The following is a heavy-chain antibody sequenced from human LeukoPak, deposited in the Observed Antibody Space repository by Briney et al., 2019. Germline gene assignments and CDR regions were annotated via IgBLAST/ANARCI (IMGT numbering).Heavy chain of an antibody. Sequence: GGSLRLSCAASGFTFDDYAMHWVRQAPGKGLEWVSGISWNSGSTSYADSVKGRFTISRDNAKNTLYLQMNSLRAEDTAVYYCARVIWSQYYFDYWGQGTLVTVSS. CDR2: ISWNSGST. CDR1: GFTFDDYA. J-gene: IGHJ4*02. V-gene: IGHV3-9*01. CDR3: ARVIWSQYYFDY. D-gene: IGHD3-16*01.